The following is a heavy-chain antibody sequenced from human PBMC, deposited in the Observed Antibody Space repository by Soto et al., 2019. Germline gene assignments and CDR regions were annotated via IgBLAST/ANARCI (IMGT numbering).Heavy chain of an antibody. D-gene: IGHD1-26*01. J-gene: IGHJ6*02. CDR2: IIDSGGST. V-gene: IGHV3-23*01. CDR1: GLTFSDYC. Sequence: GGSLRLSCAVSGLTFSDYCMSWVRQAPGKGLEWVSDIIDSGGSTYYADAVKGRFTISRDNSKSTLYLQMNSLRAEDTAVYYCGKGRSYYYYYGVDVWGQGTTVTVSS. CDR3: GKGRSYYYYYGVDV.